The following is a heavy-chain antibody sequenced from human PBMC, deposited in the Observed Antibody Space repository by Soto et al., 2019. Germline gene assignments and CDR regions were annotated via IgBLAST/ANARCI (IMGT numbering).Heavy chain of an antibody. J-gene: IGHJ6*02. CDR1: GGTFSSYA. V-gene: IGHV1-69*13. Sequence: GASVKVSCKASGGTFSSYAISWVRQAPGQGLEWMGGIIPIFGTANYAQKFQGRVTITADESTSTAYMELSSLRSEDTAVYYCARDFKGYYGSGSYPQAVYYYYYGMDVWGQGTTVTVSS. D-gene: IGHD3-10*01. CDR2: IIPIFGTA. CDR3: ARDFKGYYGSGSYPQAVYYYYYGMDV.